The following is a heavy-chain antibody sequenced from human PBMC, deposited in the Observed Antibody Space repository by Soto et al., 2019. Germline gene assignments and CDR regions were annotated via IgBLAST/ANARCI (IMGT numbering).Heavy chain of an antibody. CDR3: AYSRSFGDLSI. V-gene: IGHV2-5*02. CDR1: GLSLSTYGVA. CDR2: IYWDDDK. D-gene: IGHD2-21*01. Sequence: QITLKESGPTLVKPTQTLTLTCTFSGLSLSTYGVAVGWIRQPPGKALEWLALIYWDDDKDFSPSLKSRLTITKDTTRTRVVLTMTNRNPVDTATDYCAYSRSFGDLSILGQGTMVTVSS. J-gene: IGHJ3*02.